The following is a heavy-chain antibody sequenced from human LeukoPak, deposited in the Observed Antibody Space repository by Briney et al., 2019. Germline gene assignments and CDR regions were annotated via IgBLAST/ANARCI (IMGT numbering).Heavy chain of an antibody. CDR2: IKSKTDCGTT. V-gene: IGHV3-15*01. CDR3: TTDGSTTLSNTFDY. J-gene: IGHJ4*02. CDR1: GFTFSSYA. Sequence: GGSLRLSCAASGFTFSSYAMSWVRQAPGKGLEGVGRIKSKTDCGTTEYPAPVTGRFTISRHESKNTLYLPMNSLKTEDTAIYYCTTDGSTTLSNTFDYWGQGTLVTVSS. D-gene: IGHD1-26*01.